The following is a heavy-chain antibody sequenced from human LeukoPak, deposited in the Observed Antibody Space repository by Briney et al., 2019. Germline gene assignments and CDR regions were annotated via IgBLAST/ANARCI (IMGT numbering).Heavy chain of an antibody. CDR2: IYYSGST. CDR1: GGSISSYY. J-gene: IGHJ6*04. V-gene: IGHV4-59*08. D-gene: IGHD6-19*01. CDR3: ARSSYSSGEVDV. Sequence: SETLSLTCTVSGGSISSYYWSWIRQPPGKGLEWIGYIYYSGSTNYNPSLKSRVTISVDTSKNQFSLKLSSVTAADTAVYYCARSSYSSGEVDVWGKGTTVTISS.